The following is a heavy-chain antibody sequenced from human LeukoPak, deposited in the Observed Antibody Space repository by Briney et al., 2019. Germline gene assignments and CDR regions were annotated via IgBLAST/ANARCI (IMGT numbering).Heavy chain of an antibody. D-gene: IGHD3-10*01. CDR1: GFTFSSYA. V-gene: IGHV3-23*01. Sequence: PGGSLRLSCAASGFTFSSYAMSWVRQAPGKGLEWVSAISGSGGSTYYADSVKGWFTISRDNSKNTLYLQMNSLRAEDTAVYYCAKLGYGSGSYSDYWGQGTLVTVSS. CDR2: ISGSGGST. J-gene: IGHJ4*02. CDR3: AKLGYGSGSYSDY.